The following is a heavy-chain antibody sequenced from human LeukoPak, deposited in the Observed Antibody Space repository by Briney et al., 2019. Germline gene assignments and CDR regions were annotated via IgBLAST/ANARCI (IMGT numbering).Heavy chain of an antibody. V-gene: IGHV3-64D*09. CDR2: ISCNGGST. CDR3: VKPQPGGGFDY. Sequence: GGSLRLSCSASGFTFSSYAMHWVRQAPGKGLEYVSAISCNGGSTYYADSVKGRFTISRDNSKNTLYLQMSSLRAEDTAVYYCVKPQPGGGFDYWGQGTLVTVSS. J-gene: IGHJ4*02. D-gene: IGHD1-14*01. CDR1: GFTFSSYA.